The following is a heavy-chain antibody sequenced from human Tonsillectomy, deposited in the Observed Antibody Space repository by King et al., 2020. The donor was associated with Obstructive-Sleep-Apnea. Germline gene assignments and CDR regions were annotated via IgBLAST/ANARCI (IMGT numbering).Heavy chain of an antibody. CDR2: ISAYNGNT. V-gene: IGHV1-18*04. J-gene: IGHJ4*02. CDR3: ARDWCSSTTCYVGAY. D-gene: IGHD2-2*01. Sequence: VQLVESGAEVKKPGASVKVSCKTSGYTFTTYDISWVRQAPGQGLEWMGWISAYNGNTKYAQKLQGRVTMTTDTSTSTAYMKLRSLRSDDTALYYCARDWCSSTTCYVGAYWGQGTLVTVSS. CDR1: GYTFTTYD.